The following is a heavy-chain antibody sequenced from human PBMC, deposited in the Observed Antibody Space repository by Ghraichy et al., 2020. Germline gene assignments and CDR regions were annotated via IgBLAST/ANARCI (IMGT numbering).Heavy chain of an antibody. CDR1: AAPSTMVVTT. CDR2: FFYSGSN. Sequence: SEPCPSPAVSLAAPSTMVVTTGSGSASPQGRDSNGLGLFFYSGSNHSNPSLESRVTIVADTSRNQFSLKVRAVTAADTGIYYCARRLSHHYYMDVWGKGTTVTVSS. D-gene: IGHD3-10*01. V-gene: IGHV4-39*01. J-gene: IGHJ6*03. CDR3: ARRLSHHYYMDV.